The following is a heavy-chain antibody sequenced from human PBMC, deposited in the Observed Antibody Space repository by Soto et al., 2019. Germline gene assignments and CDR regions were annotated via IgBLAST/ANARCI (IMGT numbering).Heavy chain of an antibody. CDR2: INPNSGGT. Sequence: ASVKVSCKASGYTFTDYYIHWVRQAPGQGLEWMGWINPNSGGTKYAQKFQGRVTMTSENSITTAHMELSRLRSDDTAVYFCAPSPYSSGSYDLSAQPPSDYFDYWG. J-gene: IGHJ4*01. CDR3: APSPYSSGSYDLSAQPPSDYFDY. CDR1: GYTFTDYY. D-gene: IGHD6-19*01. V-gene: IGHV1-2*02.